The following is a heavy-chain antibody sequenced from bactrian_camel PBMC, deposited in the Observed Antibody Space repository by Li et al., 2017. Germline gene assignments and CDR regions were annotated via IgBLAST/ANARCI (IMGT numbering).Heavy chain of an antibody. Sequence: HVQLVESGGGSVQPGGSLRLSCAASGYTYTGNYWGWFRQVPGKEREGVAAVFTNHGGATYYADSVKGRFTISQDDTKSSVYLEMTMLEPEDTAIYYCAAGFSGLIKAWETLSRWSYWGQGTQVTVS. V-gene: IGHV3S53*01. J-gene: IGHJ4*01. D-gene: IGHD1*01. CDR3: AAGFSGLIKAWETLSRWSY. CDR2: VFTNHGGAT. CDR1: GYTYTGNY.